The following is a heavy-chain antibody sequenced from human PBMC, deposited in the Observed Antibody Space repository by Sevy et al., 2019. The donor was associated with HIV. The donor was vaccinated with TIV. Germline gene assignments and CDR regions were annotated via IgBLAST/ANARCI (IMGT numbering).Heavy chain of an antibody. V-gene: IGHV3-30*04. CDR1: GFTFSSYA. Sequence: GSLRLSCAASGFTFSSYAMHWVRQAPGKGLEWVAVISYDGSNKYYADSVKGRFTISRDNSKNTLYLQMNSLRAEDTAVYYCARGSEQIAVAAHYFDYWGQGTLVTVSS. D-gene: IGHD6-19*01. CDR3: ARGSEQIAVAAHYFDY. CDR2: ISYDGSNK. J-gene: IGHJ4*02.